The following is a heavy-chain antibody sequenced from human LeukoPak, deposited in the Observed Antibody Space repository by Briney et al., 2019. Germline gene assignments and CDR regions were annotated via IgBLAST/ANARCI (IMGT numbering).Heavy chain of an antibody. CDR3: ASTRGYSYGIDY. D-gene: IGHD5-18*01. V-gene: IGHV4-61*02. Sequence: KTSQTLSLTCTVSGDSISSGNYYWSWIRQPAGKGLEWIGRIYTSRSTNYNPSLKSRVTISVDTSKNQFSLKLSSVTAADTAVYYCASTRGYSYGIDYWGQGTLVTVSS. CDR1: GDSISSGNYY. J-gene: IGHJ4*02. CDR2: IYTSRST.